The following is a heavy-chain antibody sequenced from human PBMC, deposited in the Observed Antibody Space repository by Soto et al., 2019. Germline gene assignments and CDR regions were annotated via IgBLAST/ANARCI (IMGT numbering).Heavy chain of an antibody. J-gene: IGHJ5*02. CDR1: GYTFTSYG. D-gene: IGHD3-3*01. V-gene: IGHV1-18*04. Sequence: ASVKVSCKASGYTFTSYGISWVRQAPGQGLEWMGWISAYNGSTNYAQKLQGRVTMTTDTSTSTAYMELRSLRSDDTAVYYCARDSFTYTSYDFWSAPAAWGQGTLVTVSS. CDR2: ISAYNGST. CDR3: ARDSFTYTSYDFWSAPAA.